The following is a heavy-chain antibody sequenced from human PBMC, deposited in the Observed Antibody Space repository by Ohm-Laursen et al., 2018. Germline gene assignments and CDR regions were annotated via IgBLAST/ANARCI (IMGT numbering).Heavy chain of an antibody. Sequence: SLRLSCAASGFTFSNYAMSWVRQAPGKGLEWVSTISGDVDTTYYADSVKGRFTISRDNSKNTLYLQLNSLRAEDTAVYYCATGSGSQGFDYWGQGTLVTASS. D-gene: IGHD3-10*01. CDR2: ISGDVDTT. CDR3: ATGSGSQGFDY. CDR1: GFTFSNYA. J-gene: IGHJ4*02. V-gene: IGHV3-23*01.